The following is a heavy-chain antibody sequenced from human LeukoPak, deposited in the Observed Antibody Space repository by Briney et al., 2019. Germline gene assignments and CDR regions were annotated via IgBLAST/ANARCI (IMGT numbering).Heavy chain of an antibody. V-gene: IGHV3-23*01. Sequence: SGGSLRLSCAASGFTFSSYGMSWVRQAPGKGLEWVSAISGSGGSTYYADSVKGRFTISRDNSKNTLYLQMNSLRAEDTAVYYCAKGYSSSWFLNHFDYWGQGTLVTVSS. CDR1: GFTFSSYG. CDR2: ISGSGGST. D-gene: IGHD6-13*01. CDR3: AKGYSSSWFLNHFDY. J-gene: IGHJ4*02.